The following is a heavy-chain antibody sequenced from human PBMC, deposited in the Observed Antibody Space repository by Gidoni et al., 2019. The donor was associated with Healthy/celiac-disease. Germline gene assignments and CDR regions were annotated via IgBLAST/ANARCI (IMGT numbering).Heavy chain of an antibody. CDR2: IYYSGST. CDR1: GGSISSYY. CDR3: ARASRGAPFDY. V-gene: IGHV4-59*01. J-gene: IGHJ4*02. D-gene: IGHD1-26*01. Sequence: QVQLQESGPGLVKPSETLSLTCTVSGGSISSYYWSWIRQPPGKGLEWIGYIYYSGSTNYNPSLKSRVTISVDTSKNQFSLKLSSVTAADTAVYYCARASRGAPFDYWGQGTLVTVSS.